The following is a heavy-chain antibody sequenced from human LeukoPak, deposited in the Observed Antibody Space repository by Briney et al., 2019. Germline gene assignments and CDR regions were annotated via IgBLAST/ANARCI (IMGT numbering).Heavy chain of an antibody. CDR3: ARVSSSWYQDWYFDL. CDR2: IYTSGST. Sequence: SETLSLTCTVSGGSISSYYWSWIRQPAGKGLEWIGRIYTSGSTDYNPSLKSRVTMSVDTSKNQFSLKLSSVTAADTAVYYCARVSSSWYQDWYFDLWGRGTLVTVSS. D-gene: IGHD6-13*01. CDR1: GGSISSYY. V-gene: IGHV4-4*07. J-gene: IGHJ2*01.